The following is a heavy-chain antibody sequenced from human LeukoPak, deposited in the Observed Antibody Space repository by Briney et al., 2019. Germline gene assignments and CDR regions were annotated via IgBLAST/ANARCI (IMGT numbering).Heavy chain of an antibody. CDR2: INPSGGST. CDR3: ARDRRATVVTPGPYFDY. J-gene: IGHJ4*02. V-gene: IGHV1-46*01. D-gene: IGHD4-23*01. Sequence: ASVKVSCKASGYTFTSYGISWVRQAPGQGLEWMGIINPSGGSTSYAQKFQGRVTMTRDTSTSTVYMELSSLRSEDTAVYYCARDRRATVVTPGPYFDYWGQGTLVTVSS. CDR1: GYTFTSYG.